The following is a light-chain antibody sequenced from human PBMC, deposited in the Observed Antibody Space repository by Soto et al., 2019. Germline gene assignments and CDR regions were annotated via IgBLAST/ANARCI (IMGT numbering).Light chain of an antibody. J-gene: IGKJ4*01. CDR2: RVS. V-gene: IGKV3-20*01. Sequence: ELVLTQSPGTLSLSPGERATLSCRASQSVTSNFLTWYQRKPGQAPRLLIYRVSSRATGVPDRFSGSGSGTDYTLTISRLEPEDFAVYYCQQYGNLPLTFGGGTKVDIK. CDR3: QQYGNLPLT. CDR1: QSVTSNF.